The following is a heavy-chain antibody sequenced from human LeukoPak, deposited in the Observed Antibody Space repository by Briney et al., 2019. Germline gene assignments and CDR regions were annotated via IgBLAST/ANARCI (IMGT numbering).Heavy chain of an antibody. CDR3: ARSTVAATVAFDI. J-gene: IGHJ3*02. CDR1: GFTFSSYT. Sequence: GGSLRLSCAASGFTFSSYTMNWVRQAPGTGLEWVSSISSSSSYIYYADSVKGRLTISRDNAKNSLYLQMNSLGAEDTAVYYCARSTVAATVAFDIWGQGTMVTVSS. V-gene: IGHV3-21*01. CDR2: ISSSSSYI. D-gene: IGHD6-19*01.